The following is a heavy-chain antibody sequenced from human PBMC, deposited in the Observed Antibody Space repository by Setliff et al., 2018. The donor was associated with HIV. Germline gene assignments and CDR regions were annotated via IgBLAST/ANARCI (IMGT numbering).Heavy chain of an antibody. CDR3: ARTPRIMVTLKGEYYYYYMDV. Sequence: ASVKVSCKTSGYTFSDYGITWVRQAPGQGLEWMGWISVYNGNTNYAQKFQGRLSMSTASSTSTANMFLRCLRYDDKAVYYCARTPRIMVTLKGEYYYYYMDVWGKGTTVTVSS. J-gene: IGHJ6*03. CDR2: ISVYNGNT. CDR1: GYTFSDYG. D-gene: IGHD2-8*01. V-gene: IGHV1-18*01.